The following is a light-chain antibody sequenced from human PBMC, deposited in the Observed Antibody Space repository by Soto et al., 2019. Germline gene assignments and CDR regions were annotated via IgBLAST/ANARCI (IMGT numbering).Light chain of an antibody. V-gene: IGLV3-21*04. CDR1: NIGSKS. CDR2: YDS. CDR3: QVWDSSSDHRGV. J-gene: IGLJ2*01. Sequence: SYELTQPPSVSVAPGKTARITCGGNNIGSKSVHWYQQKPGQAPVLVIYYDSDRPSGIPERFSGSNSGNTATLTISRVDAGDEADYYCQVWDSSSDHRGVFGGGTKVTVL.